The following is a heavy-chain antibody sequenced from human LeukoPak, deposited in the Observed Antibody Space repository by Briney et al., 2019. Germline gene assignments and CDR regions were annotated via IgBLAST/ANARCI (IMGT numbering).Heavy chain of an antibody. CDR3: ARQPPYSSTFDV. Sequence: KTSETLSFTCTGSGGSINRSSYYWAWIRQPPGKMMEWIGSMHPSESTYYNPSLRSRVTISVDTSKNQFSLSLTSVTAADRAVYYCARQPPYSSTFDVWGQGTMVSVSS. CDR1: GGSINRSSYY. V-gene: IGHV4-39*01. D-gene: IGHD2-21*01. J-gene: IGHJ3*01. CDR2: MHPSEST.